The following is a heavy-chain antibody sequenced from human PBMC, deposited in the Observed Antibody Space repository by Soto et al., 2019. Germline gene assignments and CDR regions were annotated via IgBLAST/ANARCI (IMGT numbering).Heavy chain of an antibody. J-gene: IGHJ6*02. CDR3: ARYGGYPLYGMDV. Sequence: QVQLVESGGGVVQPGRSLRLSCAASGFTFSSYGMHWVRQAPGKGLEWVAVIWYDGSNKYYADSVKGRFTISRDNSKNRLYLQMNSLRAEDTAVYYCARYGGYPLYGMDVWGQGTTVTVSS. V-gene: IGHV3-33*01. CDR2: IWYDGSNK. CDR1: GFTFSSYG. D-gene: IGHD5-12*01.